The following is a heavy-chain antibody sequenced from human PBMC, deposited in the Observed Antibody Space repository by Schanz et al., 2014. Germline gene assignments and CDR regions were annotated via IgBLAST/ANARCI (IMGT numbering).Heavy chain of an antibody. CDR2: MSGILGTDT. CDR1: GFTFTNYW. CDR3: ARSPRMDV. J-gene: IGHJ6*02. V-gene: IGHV3-74*01. Sequence: EVQLVESGGRLVQPGGSLRLSCVGSGFTFTNYWMHWVRQSPGKGLLWVSGMSGILGTDTFYADSVKGRITISRDSARNSLHLQMNSLRTGDTAIYYCARSPRMDVWGQGTMVTVSS.